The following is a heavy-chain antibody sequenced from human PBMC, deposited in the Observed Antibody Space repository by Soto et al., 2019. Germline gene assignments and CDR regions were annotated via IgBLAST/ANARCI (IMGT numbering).Heavy chain of an antibody. J-gene: IGHJ6*04. CDR2: IYYSGST. CDR3: ASIIAAAGENYYYCSVLEV. D-gene: IGHD6-13*01. V-gene: IGHV4-39*01. CDR1: YGYSISRSYH. Sequence: SVAYGYSISRSYHRSRKNKTPGKGLEWIGSIYYSGSTYYNPSLKSRVTISVDTSKNQFSLKLSSVTAADTAVYYCASIIAAAGENYYYCSVLEVLVKGTTVPVSS.